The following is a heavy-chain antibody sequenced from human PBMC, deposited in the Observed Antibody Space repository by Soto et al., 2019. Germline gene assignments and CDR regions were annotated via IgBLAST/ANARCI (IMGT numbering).Heavy chain of an antibody. Sequence: QVQLVESGGGVVQPGRSLRLSCAASGFTFSSYGMHWVSQAPGKGLAWVAVISYDGSNKYYADSVKGRFTISRDNSKNTRYLQMNSLRAEDTAVYYCARGWWLLPKDAFDIRGQGTMVTVSS. CDR2: ISYDGSNK. CDR1: GFTFSSYG. CDR3: ARGWWLLPKDAFDI. J-gene: IGHJ3*02. V-gene: IGHV3-30*03. D-gene: IGHD3-22*01.